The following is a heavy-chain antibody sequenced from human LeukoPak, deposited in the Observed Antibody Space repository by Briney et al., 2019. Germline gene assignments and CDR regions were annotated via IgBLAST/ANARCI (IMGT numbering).Heavy chain of an antibody. CDR2: ISAYNGNT. J-gene: IGHJ5*02. V-gene: IGHV1-18*01. D-gene: IGHD6-13*01. Sequence: GASVKVSCKASGYTFTSCGISWVRQAPGQGLEWMGWISAYNGNTNYAQKLQGRVTMTTDTSTSTAYMELRSLRSDDTAVYYCARDLRPELAAAGYNWFDPWGQGTLVTVSS. CDR3: ARDLRPELAAAGYNWFDP. CDR1: GYTFTSCG.